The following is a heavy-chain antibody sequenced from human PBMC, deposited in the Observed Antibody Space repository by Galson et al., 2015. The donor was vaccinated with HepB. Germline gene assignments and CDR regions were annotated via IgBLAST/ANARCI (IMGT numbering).Heavy chain of an antibody. D-gene: IGHD4-23*01. V-gene: IGHV3-30-3*01. CDR1: GFTFSSYA. J-gene: IGHJ3*02. CDR2: MSYDGSNK. Sequence: SLRLSCAASGFTFSSYAMHWVRQAPGKGLEWVAAMSYDGSNKYYADSVKGRFTISRDNSKNTLYLQMNSLKAEDTAVYYCARGVKALFPDLRDLNDAFNIWGQGTMVTVSS. CDR3: ARGVKALFPDLRDLNDAFNI.